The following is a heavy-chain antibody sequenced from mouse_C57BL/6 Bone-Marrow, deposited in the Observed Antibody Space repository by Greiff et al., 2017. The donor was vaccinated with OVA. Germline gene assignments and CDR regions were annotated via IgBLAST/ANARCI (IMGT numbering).Heavy chain of an antibody. V-gene: IGHV1-47*01. CDR3: ARAAVRGYLDY. D-gene: IGHD1-1*01. Sequence: QVQLKESGAELVKPGASVTMSCKASGYTFTTYPIEWMKQTHGKSLEWIGNFHPYNDDTKYNQKFKGKATLTVDKSSSTVYLELSRLTSDDSAVYYCARAAVRGYLDYWGQGTTLTVAS. J-gene: IGHJ2*01. CDR1: GYTFTTYP. CDR2: FHPYNDDT.